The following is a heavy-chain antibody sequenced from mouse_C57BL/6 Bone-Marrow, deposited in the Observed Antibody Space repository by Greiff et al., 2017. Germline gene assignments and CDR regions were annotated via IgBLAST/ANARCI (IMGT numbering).Heavy chain of an antibody. CDR1: GFTFSSYA. CDR2: ISDGGSYT. D-gene: IGHD2-4*01. CDR3: AREGIYYDYYGGYYYAMDY. J-gene: IGHJ4*01. Sequence: EVHLVESGGGLVKPGGSLKLSCAASGFTFSSYAMSWVRQTPEKRLEWVATISDGGSYTYYPDNVKGRFTISRDNAKNNLYLQMSHLKSEDTAMYYCAREGIYYDYYGGYYYAMDYWGQGTSVTVSS. V-gene: IGHV5-4*01.